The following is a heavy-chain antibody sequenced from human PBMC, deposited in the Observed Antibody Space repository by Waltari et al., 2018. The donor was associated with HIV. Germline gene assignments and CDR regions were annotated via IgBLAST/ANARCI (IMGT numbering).Heavy chain of an antibody. D-gene: IGHD2-15*01. J-gene: IGHJ6*02. V-gene: IGHV3-48*01. CDR2: ISATGTTI. Sequence: EVQLVESGGKLVQPGGSLRLSCLAFGFTFGDCSMNWVTQGPGKGLEWVAYISATGTTIFYANSVKGRFTVSRDNVENSLYLDMSSLRAEDTGDYYCARCETVVTPFINKYLGLDVWGPGTTVTVSS. CDR3: ARCETVVTPFINKYLGLDV. CDR1: GFTFGDCS.